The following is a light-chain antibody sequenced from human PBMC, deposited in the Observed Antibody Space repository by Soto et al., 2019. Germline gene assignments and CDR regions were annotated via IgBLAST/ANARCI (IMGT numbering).Light chain of an antibody. Sequence: DIQMTQSPSSLSASVGYRVTITCRASQSISSYLNWYQQKPGKAPKLLIYAASSLQSGVPSRFSGSGSGTDFTLTISSLQPEDFASYYCQQSYSTPRTLGQGTKVEIK. CDR3: QQSYSTPRT. V-gene: IGKV1-39*01. CDR2: AAS. CDR1: QSISSY. J-gene: IGKJ1*01.